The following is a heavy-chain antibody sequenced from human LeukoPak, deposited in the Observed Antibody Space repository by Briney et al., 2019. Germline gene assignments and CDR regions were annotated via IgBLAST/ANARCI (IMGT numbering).Heavy chain of an antibody. Sequence: PGGSLSFSCAGSAFTFYGNGMVWHRQAPGKGLEWVAVIWYDGSNKYYADSVKGRFTITRDNSKNTLYLQMNSLRAENTAVYYCESGVVVSTSDYDYWGQGTMVTVSS. J-gene: IGHJ3*01. CDR3: ESGVVVSTSDYDY. V-gene: IGHV3-33*01. D-gene: IGHD3-22*01. CDR1: AFTFYGNG. CDR2: IWYDGSNK.